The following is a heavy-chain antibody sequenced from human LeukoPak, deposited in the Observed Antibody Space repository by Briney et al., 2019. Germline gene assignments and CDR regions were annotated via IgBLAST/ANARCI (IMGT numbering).Heavy chain of an antibody. D-gene: IGHD3-9*01. CDR1: GFTFSSYA. CDR3: AREYYDILTGYYASWHFDL. Sequence: GGSLRLSCAASGFTFSSYAMHWVRQAPGKGLEWVAVISYDGSNKYYADSVKGRFTISRDNSKNTLYLQMNSLRAEDTAVYYCAREYYDILTGYYASWHFDLWGRGTLVTVSS. CDR2: ISYDGSNK. V-gene: IGHV3-30*04. J-gene: IGHJ2*01.